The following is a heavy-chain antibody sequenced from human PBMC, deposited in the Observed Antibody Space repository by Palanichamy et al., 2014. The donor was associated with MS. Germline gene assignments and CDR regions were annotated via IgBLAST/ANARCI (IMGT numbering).Heavy chain of an antibody. CDR2: ISWDSGTT. V-gene: IGHV3-43*01. CDR3: AKDIPDYGGFDY. J-gene: IGHJ4*02. CDR1: GFSFGDYM. D-gene: IGHD4-17*01. Sequence: EVQLVESGGVVVQPGGSLRLSCAASGFSFGDYMMYWVRQAPGRGLELVSLISWDSGTTYYADSVKGRFTISRDNSKNYLYLQMNSLRPEDTALYYCAKDIPDYGGFDYWGQGTPVTVSS.